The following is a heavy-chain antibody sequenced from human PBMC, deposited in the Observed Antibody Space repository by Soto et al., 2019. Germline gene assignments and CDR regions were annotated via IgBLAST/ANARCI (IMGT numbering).Heavy chain of an antibody. V-gene: IGHV3-20*04. Sequence: RGSLRLSCAASGFTFDDYGMSWVRQAPGKGLEWVSGINWNGGSTGYADSVKGRFTISRDNAKNSLYLQMNSLRAEDTALYYCARPGISRYYDILTGYDFDYWGQGTLVTVSS. J-gene: IGHJ4*02. CDR2: INWNGGST. CDR1: GFTFDDYG. D-gene: IGHD3-9*01. CDR3: ARPGISRYYDILTGYDFDY.